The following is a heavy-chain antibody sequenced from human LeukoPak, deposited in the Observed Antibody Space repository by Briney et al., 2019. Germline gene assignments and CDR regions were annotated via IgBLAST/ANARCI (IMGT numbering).Heavy chain of an antibody. D-gene: IGHD3-9*01. J-gene: IGHJ4*02. Sequence: GGSLRLSCAVSGFTFSNAWMSWVRQAPGKGLEWVGRIQSKTDGGTIDYAAPVKGRFTIPRDDLKNTLYLQMNSLKAEDTAVYYCTTESLYYDILTGRNIGGGNFDYWGQGTPVTVSS. V-gene: IGHV3-15*01. CDR3: TTESLYYDILTGRNIGGGNFDY. CDR2: IQSKTDGGTI. CDR1: GFTFSNAW.